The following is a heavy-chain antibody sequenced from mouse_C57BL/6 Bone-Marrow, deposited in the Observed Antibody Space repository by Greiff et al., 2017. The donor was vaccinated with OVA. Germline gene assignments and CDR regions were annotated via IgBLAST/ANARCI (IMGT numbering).Heavy chain of an antibody. D-gene: IGHD1-1*01. J-gene: IGHJ2*01. CDR1: GFTFSDFY. Sequence: EVQVVESGGGLVQSGRSLRLSCATSGFTFSDFYMEWVRQAPGKGLEWIAASRNKANDYTTEYSASVKGRFIVSRDTSQSILYLQMNALRAEDTAIYYCARDDDGYFDYWGQGTTLTVSS. V-gene: IGHV7-1*01. CDR2: SRNKANDYTT. CDR3: ARDDDGYFDY.